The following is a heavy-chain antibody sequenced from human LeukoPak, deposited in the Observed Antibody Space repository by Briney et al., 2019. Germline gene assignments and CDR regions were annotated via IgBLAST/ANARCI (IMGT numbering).Heavy chain of an antibody. CDR2: IDPSDSYT. D-gene: IGHD1-26*01. Sequence: ESLKISCKGSGYSITSYWISWVRQMPGKGLEWMGRIDPSDSYTNYSPSFEGHVTISADRSTNTAYLQWSSLKASDTAMYYCARQGGATPGYWGQGTLVTVSS. V-gene: IGHV5-10-1*01. CDR3: ARQGGATPGY. CDR1: GYSITSYW. J-gene: IGHJ4*02.